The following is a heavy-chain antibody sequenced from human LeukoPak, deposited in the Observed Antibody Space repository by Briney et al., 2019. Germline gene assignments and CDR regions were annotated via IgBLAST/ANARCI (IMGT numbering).Heavy chain of an antibody. J-gene: IGHJ4*02. V-gene: IGHV4-39*01. CDR1: GGSISSSSYY. CDR2: IYYSGST. D-gene: IGHD5-12*01. Sequence: SETLSLTCTVSGGSISSSSYYWGWVRQPPGKGLEWIGSIYYSGSTYYNPSLKSRVTISVDTSKNQFSLKLSSVTAADTAVYYCARLTTITIIFDYWGQGTLVTVSS. CDR3: ARLTTITIIFDY.